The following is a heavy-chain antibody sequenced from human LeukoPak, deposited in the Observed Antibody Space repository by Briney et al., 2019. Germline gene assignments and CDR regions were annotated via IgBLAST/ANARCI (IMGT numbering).Heavy chain of an antibody. V-gene: IGHV3-23*01. CDR2: ISGSGGTT. Sequence: GGSLRLSCAASGFTFSTYAMDWVRQAPGKGPEWVSGISGSGGTTYYADSVQGRFTISRDNSKKTVFLQMNSLRAEDTAVYYCAKGDAVTAIFPLDYWGQGTLVIVSS. CDR3: AKGDAVTAIFPLDY. D-gene: IGHD2-21*02. J-gene: IGHJ4*02. CDR1: GFTFSTYA.